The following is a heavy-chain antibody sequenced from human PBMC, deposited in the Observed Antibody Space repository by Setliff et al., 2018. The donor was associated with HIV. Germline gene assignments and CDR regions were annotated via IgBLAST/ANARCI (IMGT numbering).Heavy chain of an antibody. CDR2: INHSGST. CDR1: GGSISSGGYY. Sequence: SETLSLTCTVSGGSISSGGYYWSWIRQPPGKGLEWIGEINHSGSTNYNPSLKSRVTISVDTSKNQFSLKLSSVTAADTAVYYCARVIAVAGTHSVDYWGQGTLVTVSS. CDR3: ARVIAVAGTHSVDY. V-gene: IGHV4-61*08. D-gene: IGHD6-19*01. J-gene: IGHJ4*02.